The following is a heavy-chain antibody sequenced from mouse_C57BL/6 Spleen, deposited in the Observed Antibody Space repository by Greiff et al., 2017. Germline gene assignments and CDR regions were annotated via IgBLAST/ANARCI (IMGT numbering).Heavy chain of an antibody. J-gene: IGHJ4*01. CDR2: ISSGSSTI. CDR3: ARRAQANAMDY. Sequence: EVKLVESGGGLVKPGGSLKLSCAASGFTFSDYGMHWVRQAPEKGLEWVAYISSGSSTIYYADTVKGRFTISRDNAKNTLFLQRTSLRSEDTAMYYCARRAQANAMDYWGQGTSVTVSS. V-gene: IGHV5-17*01. D-gene: IGHD3-2*02. CDR1: GFTFSDYG.